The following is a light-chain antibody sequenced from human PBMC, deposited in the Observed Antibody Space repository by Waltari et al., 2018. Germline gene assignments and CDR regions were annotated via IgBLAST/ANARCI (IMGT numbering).Light chain of an antibody. CDR2: EVS. V-gene: IGLV2-18*02. CDR1: SNDVGSYNR. J-gene: IGLJ3*02. CDR3: NSFTTSTTWV. Sequence: QYALTQPPSVSGSPGQSVTISCTGTSNDVGSYNRVSWYQQPPGTAPKLMIYEVSNRPSGVPDRFSGSKSGNTASLTISGLQPEDEADYYCNSFTTSTTWVFGGGTRVTVL.